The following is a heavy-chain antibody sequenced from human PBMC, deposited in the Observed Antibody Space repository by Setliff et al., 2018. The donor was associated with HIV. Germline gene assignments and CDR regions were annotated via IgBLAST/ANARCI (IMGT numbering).Heavy chain of an antibody. CDR3: ARSCRSSGYCHFDY. V-gene: IGHV1-2*06. J-gene: IGHJ4*02. Sequence: ASVKVSCKVSGYTLAALSMHWVRQAPGQGLEWMGRISPNNFNTQYAKNFQGRVTMTWDTSTSTGYMEVYRLRSDDTAVYFCARSCRSSGYCHFDYWGQGTLVTVSS. CDR1: GYTLAALS. D-gene: IGHD3-22*01. CDR2: ISPNNFNT.